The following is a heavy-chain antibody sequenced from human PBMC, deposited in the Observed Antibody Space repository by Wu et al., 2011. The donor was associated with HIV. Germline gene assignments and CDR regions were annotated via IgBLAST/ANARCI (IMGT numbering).Heavy chain of an antibody. CDR1: GGTFSNYV. Sequence: QVQLVQSGAEVKKPGSSVKVSCKASGGTFSNYVISWVRQAPGQGLEWMGGIIPIFGTPNYAQIFQGRVTITTDESTSTAYMELGSLKSEDTAVYYCARVAVDLNHNYYHYYMDVWGKGTTVTVS. CDR2: IIPIFGTP. J-gene: IGHJ6*03. V-gene: IGHV1-69*05. D-gene: IGHD3-10*01. CDR3: ARVAVDLNHNYYHYYMDV.